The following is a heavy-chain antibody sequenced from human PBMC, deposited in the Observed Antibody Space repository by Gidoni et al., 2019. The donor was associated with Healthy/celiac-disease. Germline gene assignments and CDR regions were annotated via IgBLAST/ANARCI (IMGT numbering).Heavy chain of an antibody. CDR1: GFTFSSYE. CDR3: ARGGGDTAMDHWYFDY. J-gene: IGHJ4*02. Sequence: EVQLVESGGGLVQPGGSLRLSCAASGFTFSSYEMNWVRQAPGKGLEWVSYISSSGSTIYYADSVKGRFTISRDNAKNSLYLQMNSLRAEDTAVYYCARGGGDTAMDHWYFDYWGQGTLVTVSS. CDR2: ISSSGSTI. D-gene: IGHD5-18*01. V-gene: IGHV3-48*03.